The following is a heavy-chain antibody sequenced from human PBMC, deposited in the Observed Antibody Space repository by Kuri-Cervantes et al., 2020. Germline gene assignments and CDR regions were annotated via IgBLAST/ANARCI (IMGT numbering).Heavy chain of an antibody. CDR1: GFTFSSYG. D-gene: IGHD3-16*01. Sequence: LSLTCAASGFTFSSYGMHWVRQAPGKGLEWVAVIWYDGSNKYYADSVKGRFTISRDNSKNTLYLQMNSLRAEDTAVYYGARASEEGAFDYWGQGTLVTVSS. CDR2: IWYDGSNK. V-gene: IGHV3-33*01. CDR3: ARASEEGAFDY. J-gene: IGHJ4*02.